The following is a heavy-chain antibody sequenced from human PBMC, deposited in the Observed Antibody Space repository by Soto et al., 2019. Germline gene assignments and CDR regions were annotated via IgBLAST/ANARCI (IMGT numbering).Heavy chain of an antibody. Sequence: GSLRLSCTASGFTFGDYAMSWVRQAPGKGLEWVGFIRSKAYGGTTEYAASVKGRFTISRDDSKSIAYLQMSSLKTEDTAVYYCTREYSYGFNFDYWGQGTLVTVSS. J-gene: IGHJ4*02. CDR1: GFTFGDYA. CDR3: TREYSYGFNFDY. V-gene: IGHV3-49*04. D-gene: IGHD5-18*01. CDR2: IRSKAYGGTT.